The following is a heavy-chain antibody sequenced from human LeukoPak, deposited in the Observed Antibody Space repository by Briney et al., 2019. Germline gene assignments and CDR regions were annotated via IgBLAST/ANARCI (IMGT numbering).Heavy chain of an antibody. CDR1: GFTFSSYA. Sequence: GGSLRLSCAASGFTFSSYAMYWVRQAQGKGLEYVSSISSDGGGTYYANSVKGRFTVSRDNSKNTLYLQMGSLRAEDMAVYYCARRLLAAGVAEYWGQGTLVTVSS. CDR2: ISSDGGGT. CDR3: ARRLLAAGVAEY. D-gene: IGHD6-13*01. V-gene: IGHV3-64*01. J-gene: IGHJ4*02.